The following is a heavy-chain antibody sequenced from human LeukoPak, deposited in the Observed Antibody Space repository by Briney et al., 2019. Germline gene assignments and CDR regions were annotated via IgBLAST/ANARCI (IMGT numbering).Heavy chain of an antibody. V-gene: IGHV4-59*01. CDR2: IYYSGST. CDR3: ARGEPDSYGGPVEDY. D-gene: IGHD5-18*01. CDR1: DGSISSYY. Sequence: SETLSLTCTVSDGSISSYYWSWIRQPPGEGLEWIGYIYYSGSTNYNPSLKSRVTISVDTSKNQFSLKLSSVTAADTAVYYCARGEPDSYGGPVEDYWGQGTLVTVSS. J-gene: IGHJ4*02.